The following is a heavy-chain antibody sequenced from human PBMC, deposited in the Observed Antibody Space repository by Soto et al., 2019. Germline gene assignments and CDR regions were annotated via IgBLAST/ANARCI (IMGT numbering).Heavy chain of an antibody. Sequence: EVQLVESGGGLVKPGGSLRLSCAASGFTFSNAWMSWVRQAPGKGLEWVGRIKSKTDGGTTDYAAPVKGRFTISRDDSKNTLYLQMNRLKTYDTAVYYCTTNPSWIQPGHWYFDLWGRGTLVTVSS. V-gene: IGHV3-15*01. CDR2: IKSKTDGGTT. D-gene: IGHD5-18*01. J-gene: IGHJ2*01. CDR3: TTNPSWIQPGHWYFDL. CDR1: GFTFSNAW.